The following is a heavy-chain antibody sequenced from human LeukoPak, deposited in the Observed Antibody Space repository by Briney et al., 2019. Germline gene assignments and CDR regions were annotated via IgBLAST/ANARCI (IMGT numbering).Heavy chain of an antibody. D-gene: IGHD3-22*01. CDR3: ARVEFDYYDSSGPRAYYYGMDV. CDR2: ISSSGSTI. J-gene: IGHJ6*02. Sequence: GGSLRLSCAASGFTFSDYDMSWVRQAPGKELEWVSYISSSGSTIYYADTVKGRVTISRDNAKNSLYLKMNSLRAEDTAVYYCARVEFDYYDSSGPRAYYYGMDVWRQGTTVTVSS. V-gene: IGHV3-11*01. CDR1: GFTFSDYD.